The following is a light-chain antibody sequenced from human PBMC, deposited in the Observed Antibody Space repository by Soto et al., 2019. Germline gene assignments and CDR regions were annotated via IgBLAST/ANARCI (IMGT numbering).Light chain of an antibody. CDR2: EVS. J-gene: IGLJ1*01. V-gene: IGLV2-14*01. CDR3: GSYTRGSTLGV. CDR1: SSDVGGYNY. Sequence: QSALTQPASVSGSPGQSVTISCTGTSSDVGGYNYVSWYQQHPGKAPKLMIYEVSKRPSGVSNRFSGSKSGNTASLTISGLQAEDEADYYSGSYTRGSTLGVFADGTKLT.